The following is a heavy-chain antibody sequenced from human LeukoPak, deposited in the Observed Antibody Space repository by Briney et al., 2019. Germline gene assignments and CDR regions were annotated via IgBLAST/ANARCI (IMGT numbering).Heavy chain of an antibody. CDR2: IYYSGST. D-gene: IGHD5-18*01. CDR1: GGSISSYY. Sequence: SETLSLTCTVSGGSISSYYWSWIRQPPGKVLEWIGYIYYSGSTNYNPSLKSRVTISVDTSKNQFSLKLSSVTAADTAVYYCARAKGYSYGEFDYWGQGTLVTVSS. V-gene: IGHV4-59*01. J-gene: IGHJ4*02. CDR3: ARAKGYSYGEFDY.